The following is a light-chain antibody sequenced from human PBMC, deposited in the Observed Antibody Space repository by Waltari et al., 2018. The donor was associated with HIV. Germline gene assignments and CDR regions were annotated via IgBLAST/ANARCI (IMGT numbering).Light chain of an antibody. CDR2: KDT. CDR3: QSTNVVRV. J-gene: IGLJ3*02. V-gene: IGLV3-25*03. Sequence: SFELTQPPSVSVSPGQTARITCSGDALSKQLTFWYQKKPAQAPVLVIYKDTVRPSGIPERFSGSTSGTTATLTISGVQAEDEADYYCQSTNVVRVFGGGTKLTVL. CDR1: ALSKQL.